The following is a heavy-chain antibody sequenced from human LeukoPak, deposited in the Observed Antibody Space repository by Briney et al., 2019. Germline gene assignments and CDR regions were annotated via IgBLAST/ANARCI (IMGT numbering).Heavy chain of an antibody. CDR1: GGSISGFY. D-gene: IGHD3-22*01. CDR2: IYYSGST. Sequence: PSETLSLTCTVSGGSISGFYWGWIRQPPGKGLEWIGSIYYSGSTYYNPSLKSRVTISVDTSKNQFSLKLSSVTAADTAVYYCASTYYYDSSGYYYFQHWGQGTLVTVSS. CDR3: ASTYYYDSSGYYYFQH. V-gene: IGHV4-39*07. J-gene: IGHJ1*01.